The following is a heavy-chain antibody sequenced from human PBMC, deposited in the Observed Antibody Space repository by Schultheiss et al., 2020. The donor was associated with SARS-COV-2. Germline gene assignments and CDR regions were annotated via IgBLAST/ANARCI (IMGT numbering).Heavy chain of an antibody. Sequence: SLKISCAASGFTFSSYAMSWVRQAPGKGLEWVSGISWNSGSIGYADSVKGRFTISRDNAKNSLYLQMNSLRAEDTALYYCAKDIGVSPIVVVVAALRDYYYGMDVWGQGTTVTVSS. CDR1: GFTFSSYA. CDR3: AKDIGVSPIVVVVAALRDYYYGMDV. CDR2: ISWNSGSI. V-gene: IGHV3-9*01. D-gene: IGHD2-15*01. J-gene: IGHJ6*02.